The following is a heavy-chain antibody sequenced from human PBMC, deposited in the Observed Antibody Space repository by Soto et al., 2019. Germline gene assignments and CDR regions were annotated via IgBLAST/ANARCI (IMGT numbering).Heavy chain of an antibody. CDR2: IYYSGST. D-gene: IGHD3-3*01. J-gene: IGHJ4*02. V-gene: IGHV4-61*01. CDR3: ARTNPYYDFWSGYSYYFDY. Sequence: SETLSLTCTVSGGSVSSGSYYWSWIRQPPGKGLEWIGYIYYSGSTNYNPSLKSRVTISVDTSKNQFSLKLSSVTAADTAVYYCARTNPYYDFWSGYSYYFDYWGQGTLVTVSS. CDR1: GGSVSSGSYY.